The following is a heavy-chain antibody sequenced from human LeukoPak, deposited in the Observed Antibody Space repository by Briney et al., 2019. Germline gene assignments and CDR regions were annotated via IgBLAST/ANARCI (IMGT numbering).Heavy chain of an antibody. CDR3: ARKYGSNAGYFDY. V-gene: IGHV4-38-2*01. CDR1: GYSISSVYY. J-gene: IGHJ4*02. CDR2: TYRSGTS. D-gene: IGHD4-23*01. Sequence: SETLSLTCAVSGYSISSVYYWGWVRQSPGKGLEWIGNTYRSGTSYYNPSLKSRVTISVDTSKNQFSLTLSSVTAADTALYYCARKYGSNAGYFDYWGQGALVTVSS.